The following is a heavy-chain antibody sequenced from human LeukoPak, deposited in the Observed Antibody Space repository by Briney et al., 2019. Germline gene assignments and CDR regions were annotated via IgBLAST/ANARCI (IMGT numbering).Heavy chain of an antibody. Sequence: GESLQISCKGSGYSFTTYLIAWVRQMPGKGLGWMGIIHPGDSGARYSPSFQGQVTVSVDRSINTAYLQWSSLKASDTAMYYCARELWGNLDYWGQGTLVTVSS. CDR1: GYSFTTYL. CDR2: IHPGDSGA. J-gene: IGHJ4*02. V-gene: IGHV5-51*01. D-gene: IGHD2-21*01. CDR3: ARELWGNLDY.